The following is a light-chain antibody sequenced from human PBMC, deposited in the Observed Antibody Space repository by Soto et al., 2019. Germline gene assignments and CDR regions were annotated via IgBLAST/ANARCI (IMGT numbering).Light chain of an antibody. V-gene: IGKV1-5*01. CDR2: DAS. CDR3: HQYNSYLT. CDR1: QSISSW. J-gene: IGKJ1*01. Sequence: DIQVTHSPSTLSVSVRDRVTITCRASQSISSWLAWYQQKPGKAPKLLIYDASSLESGVPSRFSGSGSGTEFTLTISSLQPDDFATYYCHQYNSYLTFGQGTRWIS.